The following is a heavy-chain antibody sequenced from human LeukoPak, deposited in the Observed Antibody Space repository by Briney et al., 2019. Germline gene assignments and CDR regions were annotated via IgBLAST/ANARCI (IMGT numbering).Heavy chain of an antibody. CDR2: ISGSGGST. V-gene: IGHV3-23*01. D-gene: IGHD3-22*01. CDR1: GFTFSSYA. J-gene: IGHJ4*02. Sequence: GGSLRLSCAASGFTFSSYAMSWVRQAPGKGLEWVSAISGSGGSTYYADSVKGRFTISRDNSKNTLYLQMNSLRAEDTAVYYCAKDPATYYYDSSGYSDWGQGTLVTVSS. CDR3: AKDPATYYYDSSGYSD.